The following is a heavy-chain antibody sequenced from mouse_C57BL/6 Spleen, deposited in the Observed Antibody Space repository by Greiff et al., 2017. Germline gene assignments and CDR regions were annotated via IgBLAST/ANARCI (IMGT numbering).Heavy chain of an antibody. CDR3: ARGDYSGSSYGYFDV. J-gene: IGHJ1*03. Sequence: VQLQQPGAELVKPGASVKMSCKASGYTFTSYWITWVKQRPGKGLEWIGDIYPGSGSTNYNEKFKSKATLTVDHSSRTAYMQLSRLTSEDSAVYYCARGDYSGSSYGYFDVWGTGTTVTVSS. CDR1: GYTFTSYW. CDR2: IYPGSGST. D-gene: IGHD1-1*01. V-gene: IGHV1-55*01.